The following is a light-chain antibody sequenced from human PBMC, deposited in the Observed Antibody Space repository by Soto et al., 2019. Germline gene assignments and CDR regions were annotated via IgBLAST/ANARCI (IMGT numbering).Light chain of an antibody. CDR3: GTWDASLSAGV. Sequence: QSMLTQPPSVSAAPGQKVTISCSGSNSNIGSNYVFWYQQLPGTAPKLLISPDNQRPSRIPDRFSASKSGTSATLDITGLQTGDEADYYCGTWDASLSAGVFGTGTKVTVL. CDR2: PDN. CDR1: NSNIGSNY. J-gene: IGLJ1*01. V-gene: IGLV1-51*02.